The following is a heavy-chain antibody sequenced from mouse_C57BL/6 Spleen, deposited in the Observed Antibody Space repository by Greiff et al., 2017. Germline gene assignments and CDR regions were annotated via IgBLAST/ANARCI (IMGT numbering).Heavy chain of an antibody. CDR3: ASSDYAFAY. V-gene: IGHV7-3*01. CDR2: IRNKANGYTT. D-gene: IGHD2-4*01. CDR1: GFTFTDYY. Sequence: EVQVVESGGGLVQPGGSLSLSCAASGFTFTDYYMSWVRQPPGKALEWLGFIRNKANGYTTEYSASVKGRFTISRDNSQSILYLQMNALRAEDSATYYCASSDYAFAYWGQGTLVTVSA. J-gene: IGHJ3*01.